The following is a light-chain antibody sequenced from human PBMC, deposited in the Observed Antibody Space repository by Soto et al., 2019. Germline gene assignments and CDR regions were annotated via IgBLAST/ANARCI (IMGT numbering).Light chain of an antibody. CDR1: QSISSY. CDR2: AAS. Sequence: DIQMTQTPSSLSASVGDRVTITCRASQSISSYLNWYQQKPGKAPKLLIYAASSLQSGVPSRFSGSGSGTDFTLTISSLQPEDFATYYCQQSYSTPWMFGQGTLLE. CDR3: QQSYSTPWM. J-gene: IGKJ5*01. V-gene: IGKV1-39*01.